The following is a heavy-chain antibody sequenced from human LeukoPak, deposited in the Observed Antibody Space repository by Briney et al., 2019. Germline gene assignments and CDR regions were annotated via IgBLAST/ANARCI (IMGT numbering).Heavy chain of an antibody. CDR2: IYYSGST. CDR1: GGSVSSGSNC. D-gene: IGHD6-19*01. J-gene: IGHJ4*02. CDR3: ARGQGFGWYYFDY. Sequence: SETLSLTCTVSGGSVSSGSNCWGWIRRPPGKGLEWIGYIYYSGSTNYNPSLKSRVTISVDTSKNQFSLRLISVTAADTAVYYCARGQGFGWYYFDYWGQGTLVTVSS. V-gene: IGHV4-61*01.